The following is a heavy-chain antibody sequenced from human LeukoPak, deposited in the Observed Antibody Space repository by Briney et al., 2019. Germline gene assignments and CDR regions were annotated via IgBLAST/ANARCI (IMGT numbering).Heavy chain of an antibody. J-gene: IGHJ6*02. CDR2: IIPILNIP. V-gene: IGHV1-69*04. D-gene: IGHD1-1*01. CDR1: GGTFDNSA. Sequence: GASVKVSCKASGGTFDNSAINWVRQAPGQGLEWMGRIIPILNIPNYAQKLQGRVTIAADKSTSTAYTELSSLRSDDTAVYYCAREKMEVGYYGLDVWGQGITVTVSS. CDR3: AREKMEVGYYGLDV.